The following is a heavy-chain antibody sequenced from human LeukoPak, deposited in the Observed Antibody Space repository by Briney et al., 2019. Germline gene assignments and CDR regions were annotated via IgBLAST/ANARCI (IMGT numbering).Heavy chain of an antibody. CDR3: ARHYNSGTHPFDC. CDR2: IHYSGST. J-gene: IGHJ4*02. D-gene: IGHD3-10*01. Sequence: PSETLSLICTVSGGSISGYYWSWIRQPPGNGLEWIGFIHYSGSTNYNPSLKSRVTISVDTSKNQFSLKLRSVTAADTAVYYCARHYNSGTHPFDCWGQGTLVTVSS. V-gene: IGHV4-59*08. CDR1: GGSISGYY.